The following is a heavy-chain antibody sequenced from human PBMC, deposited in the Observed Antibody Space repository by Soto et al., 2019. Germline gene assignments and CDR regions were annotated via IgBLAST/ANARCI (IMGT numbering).Heavy chain of an antibody. J-gene: IGHJ3*02. CDR1: GFTFSSYA. Sequence: PGGSLRLSCAASGFTFSSYAMHWVRQAPGKGLEWVAVISYDGSNKYYADSVKGRFTISRDNSKNTLYLQMNSLRAEDTAVYYCARDRYGGNSGLAFDIWGQGTMVTVSS. CDR2: ISYDGSNK. CDR3: ARDRYGGNSGLAFDI. D-gene: IGHD2-21*02. V-gene: IGHV3-30-3*01.